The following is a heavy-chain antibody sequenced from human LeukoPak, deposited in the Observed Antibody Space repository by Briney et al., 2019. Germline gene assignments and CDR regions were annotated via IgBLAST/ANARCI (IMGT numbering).Heavy chain of an antibody. CDR2: IDPYGGT. CDR1: GGSFSGYY. V-gene: IGHV4-34*01. Sequence: SETLSLTCVVYGGSFSGYYWSWIRQPPGKGLEWIGQIDPYGGTNYNPSLKGRVTISVGTSKNQFSLKLSSVTAADTAVYYCARLGPSWNYWGQGTLVTVSS. J-gene: IGHJ4*02. CDR3: ARLGPSWNY. D-gene: IGHD3-10*01.